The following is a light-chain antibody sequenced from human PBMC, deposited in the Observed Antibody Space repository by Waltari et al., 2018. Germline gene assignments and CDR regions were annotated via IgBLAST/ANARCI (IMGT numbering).Light chain of an antibody. J-gene: IGLJ2*01. CDR3: QVWNSHDDHVV. Sequence: SFALTQPPSVAVAPGQTARIPCGGDTFERKSVQWYQQGSGHAPGLVIYEDRDRPSGIPERCSGSNSENTATLTINNVEAGDEADYYCQVWNSHDDHVVFGGGTKLTVL. CDR2: EDR. CDR1: TFERKS. V-gene: IGLV3-21*02.